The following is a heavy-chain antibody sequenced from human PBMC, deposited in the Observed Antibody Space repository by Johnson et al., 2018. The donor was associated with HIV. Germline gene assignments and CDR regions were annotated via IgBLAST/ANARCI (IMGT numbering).Heavy chain of an antibody. J-gene: IGHJ3*02. CDR2: ISSSGSTI. CDR1: RFTFSDYY. V-gene: IGHV3-11*04. CDR3: ARVFYRDSSSSTAAFDI. Sequence: QVQLVESGGGLVKPGGSLRLSCAASRFTFSDYYMSWIRQTPGKGLEWVSYISSSGSTIYYADSVKGRFTISRDNAKNSLYLQMNSLRAEDTAVYYCARVFYRDSSSSTAAFDIWGQGTMVTVSS. D-gene: IGHD6-6*01.